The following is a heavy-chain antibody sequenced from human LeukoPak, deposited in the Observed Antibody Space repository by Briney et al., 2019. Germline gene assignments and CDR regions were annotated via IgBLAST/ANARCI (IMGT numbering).Heavy chain of an antibody. D-gene: IGHD3-22*01. V-gene: IGHV1-3*01. Sequence: ASVKVSCKASGYTFTTYAMHWVRQAPGQRLEWMGWINAGNGNTKYSQKFQGRVTITRDTSASTAYMELSSLRSEDTAVYYCARGSPRYYYDSGGYYAHDYWGQEPLVTVSS. CDR1: GYTFTTYA. CDR2: INAGNGNT. CDR3: ARGSPRYYYDSGGYYAHDY. J-gene: IGHJ4*02.